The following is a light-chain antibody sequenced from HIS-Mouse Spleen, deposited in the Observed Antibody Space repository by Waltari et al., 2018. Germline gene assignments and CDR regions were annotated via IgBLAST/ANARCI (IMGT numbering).Light chain of an antibody. CDR3: NSRDSSGNHVV. CDR2: GKN. Sequence: SSELTQDPAVSVALGQTVRITCQGDSLRSYYASWYQQKPGQAPVLVIYGKNNRPSGIPDRFSGSSSGNTAFLTITGAQAEDEADYYCNSRDSSGNHVVFCGGTKLTVL. V-gene: IGLV3-19*01. CDR1: SLRSYY. J-gene: IGLJ2*01.